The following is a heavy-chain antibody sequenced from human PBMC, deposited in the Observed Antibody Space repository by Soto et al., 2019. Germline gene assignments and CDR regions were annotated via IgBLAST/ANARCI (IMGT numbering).Heavy chain of an antibody. Sequence: QVQLQESGPGLVKPSETLSLTCTVSGGSISSYYWSWIRQPPGKGLEWIGYIYYSGSTNYNPSLKIRVTIAVDTSKNQFSLKLSSVTAADTAVYYCARDHGVYYGSGRGGAFDIWGQGTMVTVSS. D-gene: IGHD3-10*01. CDR1: GGSISSYY. CDR3: ARDHGVYYGSGRGGAFDI. V-gene: IGHV4-59*01. CDR2: IYYSGST. J-gene: IGHJ3*02.